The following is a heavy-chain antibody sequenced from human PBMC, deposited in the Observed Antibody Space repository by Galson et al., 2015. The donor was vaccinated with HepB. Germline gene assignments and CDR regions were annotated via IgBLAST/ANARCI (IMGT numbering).Heavy chain of an antibody. CDR2: GKRDGGTA. CDR1: GFTFSNYG. V-gene: IGHV3-74*01. J-gene: IGHJ5*02. Sequence: SLRLSCAASGFTFSNYGMHWVRQPPGKGLDWVSGGKRDGGTADYADPVKGRFTISRDNAKNWLFLHMDSLTGEDTAVYFCARTITPAPTPLFGAWGQGTLVTVSS. CDR3: ARTITPAPTPLFGA. D-gene: IGHD3-10*01.